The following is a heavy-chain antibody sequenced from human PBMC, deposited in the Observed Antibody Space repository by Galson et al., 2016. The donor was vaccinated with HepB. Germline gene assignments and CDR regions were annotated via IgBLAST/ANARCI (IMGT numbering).Heavy chain of an antibody. CDR1: GGSVSSGSYS. J-gene: IGHJ5*01. CDR3: ARERGGDSGYDHNCLDA. Sequence: SETLSLTCSVSGGSVSSGSYSWSWIRQPPGKGLQWNGFIYYTGTNNYTPSLEGRVTFSVAPSKKQLSLRLISVTAADTAIDYCARERGGDSGYDHNCLDAWGQGTPVTVSS. V-gene: IGHV4-61*01. D-gene: IGHD5-12*01. CDR2: IYYTGTN.